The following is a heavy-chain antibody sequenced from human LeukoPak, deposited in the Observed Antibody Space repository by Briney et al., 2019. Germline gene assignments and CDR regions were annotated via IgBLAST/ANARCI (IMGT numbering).Heavy chain of an antibody. D-gene: IGHD6-19*01. Sequence: SETLSLTCAVYGGSFSGCYWSWIRQPPGKGLEWIGEIHHSGSTNYNPSLKSRVTMSVDTSKNQFSLKLSSVTAADTAVYYCARDTIAVAFDYWGQGTLVTVSS. V-gene: IGHV4-34*01. CDR1: GGSFSGCY. J-gene: IGHJ4*02. CDR3: ARDTIAVAFDY. CDR2: IHHSGST.